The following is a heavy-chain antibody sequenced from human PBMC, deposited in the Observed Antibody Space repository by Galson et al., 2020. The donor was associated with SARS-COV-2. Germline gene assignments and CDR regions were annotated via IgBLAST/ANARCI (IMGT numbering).Heavy chain of an antibody. V-gene: IGHV1-24*01. Sequence: ASVKVSCKVSGYTLTELSMHWVRQAPGKGLEWMGGFDPEDGETIYAQKFQGRVTMTEDTSTDTAYMELSSLRSEDTAVYYCATDAGYSYGLVVHPHRNNAFDIWGQGTMVTVSS. CDR2: FDPEDGET. D-gene: IGHD5-18*01. J-gene: IGHJ3*02. CDR3: ATDAGYSYGLVVHPHRNNAFDI. CDR1: GYTLTELS.